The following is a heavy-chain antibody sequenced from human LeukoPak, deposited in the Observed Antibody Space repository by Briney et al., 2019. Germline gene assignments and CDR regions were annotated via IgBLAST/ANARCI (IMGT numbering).Heavy chain of an antibody. D-gene: IGHD3-22*01. V-gene: IGHV3-23*01. CDR1: GFTFSSYA. CDR3: AKDADYYDSSGYYPPDY. J-gene: IGHJ4*02. CDR2: ISGSGGRT. Sequence: GGSLRLSCAASGFTFSSYAMSWVRQAPGKGREWVSSISGSGGRTYYADSEKGRFPISRENSKNTLYLQMNSLRPEDTAVYYCAKDADYYDSSGYYPPDYWGQGTLVTVSS.